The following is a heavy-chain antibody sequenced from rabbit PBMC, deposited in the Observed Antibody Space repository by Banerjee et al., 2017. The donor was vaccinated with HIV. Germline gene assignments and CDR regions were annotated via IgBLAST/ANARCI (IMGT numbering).Heavy chain of an antibody. J-gene: IGHJ4*01. D-gene: IGHD1-1*01. V-gene: IGHV1S7*01. Sequence: QLKESGGGLVQPGGSLKLSCKASGFDFSSYYMNWVRQAPGKGLEWIGYIDPVFDTTYYASWVNGRFTISSHNAQNTLYLQLNSLTAADTATYFCARFPLDGSSSHYWLWGPGTLVTVS. CDR2: IDPVFDTT. CDR3: ARFPLDGSSSHYWL. CDR1: GFDFSSYY.